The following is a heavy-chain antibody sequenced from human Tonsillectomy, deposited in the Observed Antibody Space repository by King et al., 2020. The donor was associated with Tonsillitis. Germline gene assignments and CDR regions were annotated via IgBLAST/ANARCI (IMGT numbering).Heavy chain of an antibody. CDR3: ARVITGSTIDY. D-gene: IGHD1-20*01. Sequence: VQLVESGGGVVQPGRSLRLSCAASGFTFSSYTMHWVRQAPGKGLEWVAVMSFDGSNNYYADSVKGRFTISRDNSKTTLYLQMNSLRAEDTAVYYCARVITGSTIDYWGQGTLVTVSS. J-gene: IGHJ4*02. V-gene: IGHV3-30*04. CDR1: GFTFSSYT. CDR2: MSFDGSNN.